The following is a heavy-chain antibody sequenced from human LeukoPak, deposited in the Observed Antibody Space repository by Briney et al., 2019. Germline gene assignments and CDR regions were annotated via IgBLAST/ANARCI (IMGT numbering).Heavy chain of an antibody. J-gene: IGHJ5*02. Sequence: SETLSLTFTVSGGSISSYYWSWIRQPAGKGLEWIGRIYTSGSTNYNPYLKSRVTISVDKSKNQFSLKLSSVTAADTAVYYCARDLAYCGGDCSFNWFHPWGEEPRVTLSS. CDR3: ARDLAYCGGDCSFNWFHP. CDR1: GGSISSYY. CDR2: IYTSGST. V-gene: IGHV4-4*07. D-gene: IGHD2-21*02.